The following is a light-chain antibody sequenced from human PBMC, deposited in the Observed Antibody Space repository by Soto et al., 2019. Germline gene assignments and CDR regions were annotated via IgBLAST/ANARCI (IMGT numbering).Light chain of an antibody. CDR1: SSDVGGYNC. J-gene: IGLJ1*01. CDR3: CSYAGTFYV. V-gene: IGLV2-11*01. CDR2: DVT. Sequence: QSVLTQPRSVSGSPGQSVTISCTGTSSDVGGYNCVSWYQHHPGKAPKLMIYDVTKRPSGVPDRFSGSKSGNTAPLTISGLQAEDEADYYCCSYAGTFYVFGTGTKLTVL.